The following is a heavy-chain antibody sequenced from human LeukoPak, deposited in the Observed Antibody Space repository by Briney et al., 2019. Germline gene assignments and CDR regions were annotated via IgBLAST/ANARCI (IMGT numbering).Heavy chain of an antibody. J-gene: IGHJ6*02. CDR3: ARSITRVYYYYGMDV. D-gene: IGHD3-10*01. CDR1: GGSISTYY. Sequence: SETLSLTCTVSGGSISTYYWSWIRQPPGKGLEWIGYIYYSGSTNYNPSLKSRVTISVDTSKNQFSLKLSSVTAADTAVYYCARSITRVYYYYGMDVWGQGTTVTVSS. V-gene: IGHV4-59*01. CDR2: IYYSGST.